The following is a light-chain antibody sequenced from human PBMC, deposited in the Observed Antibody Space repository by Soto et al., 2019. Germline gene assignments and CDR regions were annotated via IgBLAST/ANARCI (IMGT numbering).Light chain of an antibody. CDR2: DVS. J-gene: IGLJ3*02. CDR1: SSDVGGYDH. Sequence: SALTQPASVSGSPGQSITISCTGTSSDVGGYDHVSWYQQHPGKAPKLMIYDVSNRPSGVSNRFSGSKSGNTASLAVSGLQAEDEADYYCSSYTSRDTLVFGGGTKVTVL. V-gene: IGLV2-14*03. CDR3: SSYTSRDTLV.